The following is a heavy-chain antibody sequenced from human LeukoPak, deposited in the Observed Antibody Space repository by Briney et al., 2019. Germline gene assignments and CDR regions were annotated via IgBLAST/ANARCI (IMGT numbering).Heavy chain of an antibody. CDR1: GFTFSSYG. D-gene: IGHD2-2*01. Sequence: PGGSLRLSCAASGFTFSSYGMHRVRQAPGKGLEWVAVISYDGSNKYYADSVKGRFTISRDNSKNTLYLQMNSLRAEDTAVYYCAKTPEDCSSTSCYPPDYYGMDVWGQGTTVTVSS. CDR3: AKTPEDCSSTSCYPPDYYGMDV. J-gene: IGHJ6*02. V-gene: IGHV3-30*18. CDR2: ISYDGSNK.